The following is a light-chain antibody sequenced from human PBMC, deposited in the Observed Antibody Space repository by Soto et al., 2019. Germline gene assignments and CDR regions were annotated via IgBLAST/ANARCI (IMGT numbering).Light chain of an antibody. V-gene: IGKV3-15*01. CDR1: QSVYSN. CDR3: QHYQNLWA. CDR2: RAS. Sequence: EIVLTQSTGTLSLSPGERATLSFRASQSVYSNVAWYQQRPGQAPRLLIYRASTRATGIPARFSGSGSGTEFTLTISSLQSEDFAVYYCQHYQNLWAFGQGTKVDIK. J-gene: IGKJ1*01.